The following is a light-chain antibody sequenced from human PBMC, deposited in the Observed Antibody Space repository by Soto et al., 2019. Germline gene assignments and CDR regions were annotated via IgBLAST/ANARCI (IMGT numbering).Light chain of an antibody. CDR3: SSYAGSNNLL. Sequence: QSALTQPPSASGSPGESVTVSCTGTSSDVGGYNYVSWYQQHPGKAPKLMIYEVSKRPSGVPDRFSDSKSGNTASLTVSGLQAEDEADYYCSSYAGSNNLLFGGGTKVTVL. J-gene: IGLJ2*01. CDR1: SSDVGGYNY. CDR2: EVS. V-gene: IGLV2-8*01.